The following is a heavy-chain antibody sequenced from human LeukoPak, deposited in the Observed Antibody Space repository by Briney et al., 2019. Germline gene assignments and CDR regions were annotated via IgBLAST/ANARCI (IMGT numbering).Heavy chain of an antibody. CDR2: IGGSGGST. CDR1: GFTFSSYA. Sequence: GGSLRLSCAASGFTFSSYAMSWVRQAPGKGLEWVSTIGGSGGSTYYSDSVMGRFTISRDNSRNTLYLQMNSLRAEDTAVYYCAKERSSGWHVDAFDIWGQGTMVTVSS. V-gene: IGHV3-23*01. D-gene: IGHD6-19*01. CDR3: AKERSSGWHVDAFDI. J-gene: IGHJ3*02.